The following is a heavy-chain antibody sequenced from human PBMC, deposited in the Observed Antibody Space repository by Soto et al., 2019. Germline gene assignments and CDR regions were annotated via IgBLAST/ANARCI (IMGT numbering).Heavy chain of an antibody. CDR3: ARDEDRQQVGWNYSYSIDV. Sequence: QVQLVQSGAEVKKPGSSVKISCKASGGTFRTNAFSWVRQAPGQGLEWMGGIIPIFPTPDYAQKFQGRVTITADESTTTTYMELSSLRSEDTAIYYCARDEDRQQVGWNYSYSIDVWGQGTTVTVSS. V-gene: IGHV1-69*12. D-gene: IGHD6-19*01. CDR1: GGTFRTNA. J-gene: IGHJ6*02. CDR2: IIPIFPTP.